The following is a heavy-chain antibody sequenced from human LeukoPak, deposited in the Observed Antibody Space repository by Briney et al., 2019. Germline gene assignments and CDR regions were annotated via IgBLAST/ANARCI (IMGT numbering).Heavy chain of an antibody. D-gene: IGHD3-22*01. CDR2: ISYDGSNK. CDR3: ARGASGYSFDY. V-gene: IGHV3-30-3*01. J-gene: IGHJ4*02. Sequence: PGGSLRLSCAASGFTFSSYAVHWVRQAPGKGLEWVAVISYDGSNKYYADSVKGRFTISRDNSKNTLYLQMNSLRAEDTAVYYCARGASGYSFDYWGQGTLVTVSS. CDR1: GFTFSSYA.